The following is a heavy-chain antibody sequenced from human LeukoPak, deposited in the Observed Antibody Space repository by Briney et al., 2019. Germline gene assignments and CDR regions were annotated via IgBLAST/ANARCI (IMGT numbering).Heavy chain of an antibody. Sequence: QTGGSLRLSCAASAFTFSSYAMSWVRQAPGKGLEWVSAISGSGGSTYYADSVKGRFTISRDNSKNTLYLQMNSLRAEDTAVYYCAKGQTDRGSYTPFDYWGQGTLVTVSS. J-gene: IGHJ4*02. CDR3: AKGQTDRGSYTPFDY. CDR1: AFTFSSYA. V-gene: IGHV3-23*01. CDR2: ISGSGGST. D-gene: IGHD1-26*01.